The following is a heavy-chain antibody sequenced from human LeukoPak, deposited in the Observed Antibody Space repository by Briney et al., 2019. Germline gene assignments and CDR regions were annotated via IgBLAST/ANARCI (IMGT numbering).Heavy chain of an antibody. CDR1: GFTFDDYA. Sequence: GGSLRLSCAASGFTFDDYAMHWVRQAPGKGLEWVSGISWNSGSIGYADSVKGRFTISRDNAKNSLYLQMNSLRAEDTAVYYCAREGSSTDAFDIWGQGTMVTVSS. J-gene: IGHJ3*02. CDR3: AREGSSTDAFDI. V-gene: IGHV3-9*01. CDR2: ISWNSGSI. D-gene: IGHD6-13*01.